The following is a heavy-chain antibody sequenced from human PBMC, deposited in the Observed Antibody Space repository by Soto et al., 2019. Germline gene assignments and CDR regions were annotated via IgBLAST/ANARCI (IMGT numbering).Heavy chain of an antibody. Sequence: QVQLQESGPGLVKPSETLSLTCTVSGGSISSYYWSWIRQPPGKGLEWIGYIYYSVSTNYNPSLKSRVTVSGDTSKTQFSLKLSSVTAADTAVYYCARATGLGRYGSGLYVRRDYYTEVWGKGTTVTVSS. CDR3: ARATGLGRYGSGLYVRRDYYTEV. D-gene: IGHD3-10*01. CDR1: GGSISSYY. V-gene: IGHV4-59*01. J-gene: IGHJ6*03. CDR2: IYYSVST.